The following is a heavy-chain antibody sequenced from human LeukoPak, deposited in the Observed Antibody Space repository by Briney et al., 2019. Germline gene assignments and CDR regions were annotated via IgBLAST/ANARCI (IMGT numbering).Heavy chain of an antibody. Sequence: GGSLRLSCAASGFTFSGSAMHWVRQASGKGLEWVGRIRSKANSYATAYAASVKGRFTISRDDSKNTAYLKMNSLRAEDTAVYYCARGGIYCGYWGQGTLVTVSS. J-gene: IGHJ4*02. D-gene: IGHD2-15*01. CDR3: ARGGIYCGY. CDR2: IRSKANSYAT. V-gene: IGHV3-73*01. CDR1: GFTFSGSA.